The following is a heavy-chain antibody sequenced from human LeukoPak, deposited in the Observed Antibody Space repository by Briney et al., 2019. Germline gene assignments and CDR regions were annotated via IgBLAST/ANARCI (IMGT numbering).Heavy chain of an antibody. Sequence: SETLSLTCTVSGGSISSYYWSWIRQPPGKGLEWIGYIYTSGSTKYNPSLKSRVTISVDSSKNQFSLKLSSVTAADTAVYYCARTIHYYDSSGYPYNWFDPWGQGTLVTVSS. V-gene: IGHV4-4*09. D-gene: IGHD3-22*01. CDR1: GGSISSYY. CDR2: IYTSGST. J-gene: IGHJ5*02. CDR3: ARTIHYYDSSGYPYNWFDP.